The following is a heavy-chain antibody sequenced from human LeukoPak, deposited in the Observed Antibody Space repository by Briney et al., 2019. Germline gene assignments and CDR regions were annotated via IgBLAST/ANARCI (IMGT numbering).Heavy chain of an antibody. D-gene: IGHD1-26*01. J-gene: IGHJ4*02. CDR2: ISSSSSYI. CDR1: GFTFSSYW. V-gene: IGHV3-21*01. Sequence: GGSLRLSCAASGFTFSSYWMNWVRQAPGKGLEWVSSISSSSSYIYYAGSVKGRFTISRDNAKNSLYLQMNSLRAEDTAVYYCARKRGAKDYWGQGTLVTVSS. CDR3: ARKRGAKDY.